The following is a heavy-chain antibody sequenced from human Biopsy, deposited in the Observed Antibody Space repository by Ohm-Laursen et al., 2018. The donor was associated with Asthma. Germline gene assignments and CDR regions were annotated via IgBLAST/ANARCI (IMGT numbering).Heavy chain of an antibody. Sequence: LSLTCATSGFTFSSYAMHWVRQAPGKGLEWVAVISYDGSNKCYADSVKGRFTISRDNSKNTLYLQMNSLRAEDTAVYYCARDLHPTNHLGELSEGFDYWGQGTLVTVSS. V-gene: IGHV3-30-3*01. D-gene: IGHD3-16*02. J-gene: IGHJ4*02. CDR1: GFTFSSYA. CDR3: ARDLHPTNHLGELSEGFDY. CDR2: ISYDGSNK.